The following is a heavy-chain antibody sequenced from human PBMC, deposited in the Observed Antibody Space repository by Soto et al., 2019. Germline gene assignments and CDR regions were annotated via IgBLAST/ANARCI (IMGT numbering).Heavy chain of an antibody. Sequence: SETLSLTCSVYGGSFSGYYWSWIRQPPGKGLEWIGEINHSGSTNYNPSLKSRVTISVDTSKNQFSLKLSSVTAADTAVYYCARRRPLITSFGVAPWGGWFAPWGQGAMVTAYS. D-gene: IGHD3-3*01. CDR1: GGSFSGYY. V-gene: IGHV4-34*01. J-gene: IGHJ5*02. CDR3: ARRRPLITSFGVAPWGGWFAP. CDR2: INHSGST.